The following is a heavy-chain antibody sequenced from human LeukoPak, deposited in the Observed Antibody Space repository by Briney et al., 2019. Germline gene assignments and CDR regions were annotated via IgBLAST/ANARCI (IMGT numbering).Heavy chain of an antibody. J-gene: IGHJ4*02. CDR1: GFTFSSHA. CDR3: AKARGWYDFDY. Sequence: GGSLRLSCAPSGFTFSSHAMSWVRQTPGKGLDWVSGISGVGGSTYYADSVKGRFTISRDNSKNTVYLEMNSLRADDTALYYGAKARGWYDFDYWGQGILVTVSS. V-gene: IGHV3-23*01. CDR2: ISGVGGST. D-gene: IGHD6-19*01.